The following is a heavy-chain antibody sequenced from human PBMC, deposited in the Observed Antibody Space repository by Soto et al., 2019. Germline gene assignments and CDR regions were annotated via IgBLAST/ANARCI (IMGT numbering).Heavy chain of an antibody. Sequence: PSETLYLTCVVSNFSISSGYYWGCIRQSPGKGLEWIASIYRSGTTSYNPSLKSRVTISVDPSKNQFSLMLTAVTAADTAVYYCARTHSGSYYSVFNYWGRGSLVTVYS. J-gene: IGHJ4*02. CDR3: ARTHSGSYYSVFNY. CDR2: IYRSGTT. D-gene: IGHD1-26*01. CDR1: NFSISSGYY. V-gene: IGHV4-38-2*01.